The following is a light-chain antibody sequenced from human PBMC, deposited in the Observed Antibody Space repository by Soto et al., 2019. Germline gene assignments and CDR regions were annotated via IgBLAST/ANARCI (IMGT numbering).Light chain of an antibody. CDR2: DAS. CDR1: QSVSRY. V-gene: IGKV3-11*01. CDR3: QQRTHWPLT. J-gene: IGKJ4*01. Sequence: EIVLTQSPATLSLSPGERATLSCRASQSVSRYLAWYQQKPGQAPRLLISDASNRATGIPARLSGSGSGSGFTPTISSLEPEDFAVYYCQQRTHWPLTFGGGTKVDIK.